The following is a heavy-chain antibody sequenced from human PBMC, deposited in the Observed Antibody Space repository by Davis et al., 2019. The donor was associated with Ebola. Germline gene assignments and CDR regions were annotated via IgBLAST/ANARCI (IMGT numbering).Heavy chain of an antibody. D-gene: IGHD3-10*01. J-gene: IGHJ3*02. CDR1: GYTFTSYG. CDR3: ARGRRVSYYYGSGSSIDAFDI. CDR2: SSSYNGNT. V-gene: IGHV1-18*01. Sequence: AASVKVSCKASGYTFTSYGISWVRQAPGQGLEWMGWSSSYNGNTNYAQKLQGRVTMTTETSTSTAYMELRSLRYDDKAVYYCARGRRVSYYYGSGSSIDAFDIWGQGTMVTVSS.